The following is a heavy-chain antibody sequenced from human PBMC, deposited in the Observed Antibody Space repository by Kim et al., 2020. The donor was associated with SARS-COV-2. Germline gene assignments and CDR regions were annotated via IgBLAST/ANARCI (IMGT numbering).Heavy chain of an antibody. CDR3: SKRKSSGFYY. V-gene: IGHV4-34*01. Sequence: SETLSLTCAIDGASLSGDFWSWIRQPPGKGLEWIGDIKHSGNTNYNPALKSRVAFSTDTSKNQLSLTLKSVTAADTAIYYCSKRKSSGFYYWGQGTLVTV. CDR1: GASLSGDF. CDR2: IKHSGNT. J-gene: IGHJ4*02. D-gene: IGHD3-22*01.